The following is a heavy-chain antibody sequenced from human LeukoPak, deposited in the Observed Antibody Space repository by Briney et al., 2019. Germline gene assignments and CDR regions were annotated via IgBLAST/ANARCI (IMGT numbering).Heavy chain of an antibody. V-gene: IGHV6-1*01. Sequence: SQILSLTCAISGDSVSSNSAAWNWIRQSPSRGLEWLGRTYYRSKWYNDYAVSVKSRITINPDTSKNQFSLQLNSVTPEDTAVYYCARGLLWFGELQPFSTDYYYYYYMDVWGKGTTVTVSS. CDR1: GDSVSSNSAA. CDR3: ARGLLWFGELQPFSTDYYYYYYMDV. J-gene: IGHJ6*03. CDR2: TYYRSKWYN. D-gene: IGHD3-10*01.